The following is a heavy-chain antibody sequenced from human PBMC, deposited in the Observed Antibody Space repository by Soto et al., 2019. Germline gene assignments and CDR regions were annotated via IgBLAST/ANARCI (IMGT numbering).Heavy chain of an antibody. CDR1: GFTFDDYA. CDR2: ISWISGSM. Sequence: EVQLVESGGGLVQPGRSLRLSCAASGFTFDDYAMHWVRQAPGKGLEWVPGISWISGSMGYADSVKGGFTISRDNAKNSLYLQMNSLRAEDTALYYCAKARRPYYDSAGFDYWGQGTLVTVSS. V-gene: IGHV3-9*01. D-gene: IGHD3-22*01. CDR3: AKARRPYYDSAGFDY. J-gene: IGHJ4*02.